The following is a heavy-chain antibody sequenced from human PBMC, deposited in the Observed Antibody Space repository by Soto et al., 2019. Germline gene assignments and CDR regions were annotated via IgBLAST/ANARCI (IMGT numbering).Heavy chain of an antibody. J-gene: IGHJ4*02. Sequence: QVQLVQSGAEEKKPGASVKVSCKASGYTFTAYAMHWVRQAPGQRLEWMGWINAGNGNTKYSQKLQGRVTITRDTSASTAYTEQSSLRTQDTDVYSWSRAVAGPADFDYWGQGTLVTVSS. D-gene: IGHD5-12*01. V-gene: IGHV1-3*05. CDR1: GYTFTAYA. CDR2: INAGNGNT. CDR3: SRAVAGPADFDY.